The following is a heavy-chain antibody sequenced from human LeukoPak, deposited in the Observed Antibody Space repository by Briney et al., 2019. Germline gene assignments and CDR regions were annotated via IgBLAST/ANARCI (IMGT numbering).Heavy chain of an antibody. J-gene: IGHJ4*02. V-gene: IGHV4-30-4*01. CDR3: APYNWNDGSGY. D-gene: IGHD1-20*01. CDR2: IYYSGST. CDR1: GGSISSGDYY. Sequence: ASETLSLTCTVSGGSISSGDYYWSWIRQPPGKGLEWVGYIYYSGSTYYNPSLKSRVTISVDTSKNQFSLKLSSVTAADTAVYYCAPYNWNDGSGYWGQGTLVTVSS.